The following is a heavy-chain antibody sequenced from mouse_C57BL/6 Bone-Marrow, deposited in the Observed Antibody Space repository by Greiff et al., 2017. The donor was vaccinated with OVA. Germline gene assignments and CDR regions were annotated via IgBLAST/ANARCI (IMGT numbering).Heavy chain of an antibody. CDR2: LDPENGDT. J-gene: IGHJ3*01. V-gene: IGHV14-4*01. CDR1: GFNIKDDY. D-gene: IGHD1-1*01. Sequence: EVQLQQSGAELVRPGASVKLSCTASGFNIKDDYMHWVKQRPEQGLEWIGWLDPENGDTEYASKFQGKATIPADTSSNTAYLHLSSLTSEVTAVYYFTTYITTVVATPFAYWGQGTLVTVSA. CDR3: TTYITTVVATPFAY.